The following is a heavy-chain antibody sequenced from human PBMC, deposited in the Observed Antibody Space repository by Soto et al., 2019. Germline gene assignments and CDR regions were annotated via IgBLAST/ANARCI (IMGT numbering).Heavy chain of an antibody. D-gene: IGHD2-8*01. CDR2: IYPGDSDT. V-gene: IGHV5-51*01. CDR1: GYSFTSYW. Sequence: PVESLKISCKGSGYSFTSYWIGWVRQMPGKGLEWMGIIYPGDSDTRYSPSFQGQVTISADKSISTAYLQWSSLKASDTAMYYCARMATYYAIEQWFDPWGQGTLVTVSS. J-gene: IGHJ5*02. CDR3: ARMATYYAIEQWFDP.